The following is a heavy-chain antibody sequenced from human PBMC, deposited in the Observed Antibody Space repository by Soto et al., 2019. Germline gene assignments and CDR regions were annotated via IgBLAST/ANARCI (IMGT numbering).Heavy chain of an antibody. D-gene: IGHD3-3*01. CDR3: ARDLAVTAITIFGVVIKDHDAFDI. V-gene: IGHV1-18*04. CDR2: ISAYNGNT. J-gene: IGHJ3*02. Sequence: ASVKGSCKASGYTFTSYGISWVRQAPGQGLEWMGWISAYNGNTNYAQKLQGRVTMTTDTSTSTAYMELRSLRSDDTAVYYCARDLAVTAITIFGVVIKDHDAFDIWGQGTMVTVSS. CDR1: GYTFTSYG.